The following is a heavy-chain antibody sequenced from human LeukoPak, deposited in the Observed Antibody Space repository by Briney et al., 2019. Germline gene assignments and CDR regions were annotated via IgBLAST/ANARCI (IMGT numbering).Heavy chain of an antibody. CDR2: MNPNTSNT. CDR1: GYTFNSYD. J-gene: IGHJ4*02. CDR3: AREWSGAAAGN. V-gene: IGHV1-8*01. Sequence: ASVKVSCKASGYTFNSYDINWVRQATGQGLEWMGWMNPNTSNTGYAQKFQGRVTMTRNTSTSTAYMELSSLRSDDTAVYYCAREWSGAAAGNWGQGTLVTVSS. D-gene: IGHD6-13*01.